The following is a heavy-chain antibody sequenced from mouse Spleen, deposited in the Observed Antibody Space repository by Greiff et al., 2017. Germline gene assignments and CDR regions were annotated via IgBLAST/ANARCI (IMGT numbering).Heavy chain of an antibody. CDR3: ARGYGNYFDY. CDR1: GFSLTSYG. CDR2: IWAGGST. Sequence: VKLVESGPGLVAPSQSLSITCTVSGFSLTSYGVHWVRQPPGKGLEWLGVIWAGGSTNYNSALMSRLSISKDNYKSQVFLKMNSLQTDDTAMYYCARGYGNYFDYWGQGTTLTVSS. V-gene: IGHV2-9*02. D-gene: IGHD2-10*02. J-gene: IGHJ2*01.